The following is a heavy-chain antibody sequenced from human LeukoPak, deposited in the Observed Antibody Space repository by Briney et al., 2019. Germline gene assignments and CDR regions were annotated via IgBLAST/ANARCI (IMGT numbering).Heavy chain of an antibody. CDR1: NYSFTNYG. D-gene: IGHD2-15*01. CDR3: ARSGYCSGGSCSPNGAFDI. V-gene: IGHV1-18*01. Sequence: ASVKVSCKASNYSFTNYGITWVRQAPGQGLEWMGWISTYKGKTNYAQKFQGRVTMTTDTSTTTAYMELRSLRSDDTAVYYCARSGYCSGGSCSPNGAFDIWGQGTMVTVSS. J-gene: IGHJ3*02. CDR2: ISTYKGKT.